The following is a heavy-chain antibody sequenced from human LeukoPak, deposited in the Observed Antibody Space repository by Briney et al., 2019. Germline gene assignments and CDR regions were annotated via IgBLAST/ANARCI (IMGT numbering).Heavy chain of an antibody. J-gene: IGHJ4*02. D-gene: IGHD3-22*01. Sequence: GGSLRLSCAASGFTFSSHSMNWVRQAPGKGLEWVSYISSSSSSTIYYADSVKGRFTISRDNAKNSLYLQMNSLRAEDTAVYYCARGAYYYEDWGQGTLVTVSS. CDR2: ISSSSSSTI. V-gene: IGHV3-48*01. CDR3: ARGAYYYED. CDR1: GFTFSSHS.